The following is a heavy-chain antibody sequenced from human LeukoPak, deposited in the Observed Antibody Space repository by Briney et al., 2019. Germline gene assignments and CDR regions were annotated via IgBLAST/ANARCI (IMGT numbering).Heavy chain of an antibody. V-gene: IGHV3-23*01. D-gene: IGHD2-2*02. CDR1: GFTFSNAW. Sequence: GGSLRLSCAAPGFTFSNAWMSWVRQAPGKGLEWVSAISGSGGSTYYADSVKGRFTISRDNSKNTLYLQMNSLRAEDTAVYYCAKSTHIVVVPAAIGYWGQGTLVTVSS. CDR2: ISGSGGST. J-gene: IGHJ4*02. CDR3: AKSTHIVVVPAAIGY.